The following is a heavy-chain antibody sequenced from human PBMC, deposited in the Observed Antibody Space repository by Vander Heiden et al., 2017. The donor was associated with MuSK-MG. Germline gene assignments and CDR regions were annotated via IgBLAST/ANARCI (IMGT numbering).Heavy chain of an antibody. J-gene: IGHJ6*03. V-gene: IGHV4-39*01. D-gene: IGHD3-10*01. CDR2: IYYSGST. Sequence: QLQLQESGPGLVKPSETLSLTCTVSGGSISSSSYYRGWTRHPPGKGLEWIGSIYYSGSTYYNPSLKSRVTISVDTSKNQFSLKLSSVTAADTAVYYCARLAVRGGRYYYYMDVWGKGTTVTVSS. CDR1: GGSISSSSYY. CDR3: ARLAVRGGRYYYYMDV.